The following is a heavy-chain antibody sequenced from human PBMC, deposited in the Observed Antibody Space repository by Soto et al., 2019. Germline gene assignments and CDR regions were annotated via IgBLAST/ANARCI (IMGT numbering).Heavy chain of an antibody. J-gene: IGHJ6*04. Sequence: SETLSLTCTVSGGSISSYYWSWIRQPPGKGLEWIGYIYYSGSTNYNPSLKSRVTISVDTSKNQFSLKLSSVTAADTAVYYCARHPKRGLRFLDVWGKGTTVTVSS. D-gene: IGHD3-3*01. V-gene: IGHV4-59*08. CDR2: IYYSGST. CDR1: GGSISSYY. CDR3: ARHPKRGLRFLDV.